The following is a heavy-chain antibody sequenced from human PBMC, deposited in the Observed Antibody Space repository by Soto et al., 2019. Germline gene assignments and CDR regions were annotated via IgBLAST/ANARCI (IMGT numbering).Heavy chain of an antibody. CDR2: ISGSGGST. V-gene: IGHV3-23*01. D-gene: IGHD6-19*01. Sequence: GGSLRLSCAASGFTFSSYAMGWVRQAPGKGLEWVSAISGSGGSTYYADSVKGRFTISRDNSKNTLYLQMNSLRAEDTAVYYCAKDRRYSSGWGSYYYYYGMDVWGQGTTVTVSS. CDR1: GFTFSSYA. J-gene: IGHJ6*02. CDR3: AKDRRYSSGWGSYYYYYGMDV.